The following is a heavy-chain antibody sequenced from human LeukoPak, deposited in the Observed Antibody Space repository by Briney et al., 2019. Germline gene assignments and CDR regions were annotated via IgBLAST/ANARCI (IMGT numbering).Heavy chain of an antibody. V-gene: IGHV3-30*01. CDR2: ISYDGSNK. Sequence: GGSLRLFCAASGFTFSSYAMHWVRQAPGKGLEWVAVISYDGSNKYYADSVKGRFTISRDNSKNTLYLQMNSLRAEDTAVYYCARDQRGHFDYWGQGTLVTVSS. CDR3: ARDQRGHFDY. J-gene: IGHJ4*02. CDR1: GFTFSSYA. D-gene: IGHD5-12*01.